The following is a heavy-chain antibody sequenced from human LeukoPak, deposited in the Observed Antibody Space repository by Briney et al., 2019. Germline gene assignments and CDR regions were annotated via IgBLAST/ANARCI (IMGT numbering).Heavy chain of an antibody. CDR1: GFTFSSYA. Sequence: GGSLRLSCAASGFTFSSYAVHWVRQAPGKGLEWVALISDDGNYKYYADSMKGRFSISRDNSRSTLYLQMSYLRAEDTAVYYCARVHCSSTDCYGGYYYAMDVWGQGTTVTVSS. V-gene: IGHV3-30*04. CDR3: ARVHCSSTDCYGGYYYAMDV. D-gene: IGHD2-2*01. CDR2: ISDDGNYK. J-gene: IGHJ6*02.